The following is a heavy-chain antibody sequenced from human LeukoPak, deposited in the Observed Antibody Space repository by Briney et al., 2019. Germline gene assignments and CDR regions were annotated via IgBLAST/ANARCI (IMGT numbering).Heavy chain of an antibody. Sequence: GGSLRLSCAASGFTFSDYWMTWVRQAPGKGLEWVANIKPDGSEKYYVDSVRGRFTISRDNAKNSLYLQMNSLRVEDTAVYYYAPYLYWWSDLGYWGQGTLVTVSS. D-gene: IGHD2-8*02. CDR3: APYLYWWSDLGY. J-gene: IGHJ4*02. V-gene: IGHV3-7*01. CDR2: IKPDGSEK. CDR1: GFTFSDYW.